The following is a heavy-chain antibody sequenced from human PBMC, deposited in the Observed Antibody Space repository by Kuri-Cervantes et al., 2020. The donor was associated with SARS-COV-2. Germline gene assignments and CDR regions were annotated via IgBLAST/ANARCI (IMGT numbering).Heavy chain of an antibody. J-gene: IGHJ2*01. D-gene: IGHD3-22*01. CDR1: GGSISSSSYY. CDR3: ARHLNYYDSSGYYRTWYFDL. Sequence: SETLSLTCTVSGGSISSSSYYWGWILQPPGKGLEWIGSIYYSGSTYYNPSLKSRVTISVDTSKNQFALKLSSVTAADTAVYYCARHLNYYDSSGYYRTWYFDLWGRGTLVTVPS. CDR2: IYYSGST. V-gene: IGHV4-39*01.